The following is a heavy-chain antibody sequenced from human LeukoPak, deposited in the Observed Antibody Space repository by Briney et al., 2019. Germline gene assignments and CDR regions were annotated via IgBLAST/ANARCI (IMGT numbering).Heavy chain of an antibody. CDR3: ARVFTHSGWYEGAFDI. V-gene: IGHV3-7*03. D-gene: IGHD6-19*01. J-gene: IGHJ3*02. Sequence: GGSLRLSCAASGFTFSSYWMSWVRQAPGKGLEWVANIKQDGSEKYYVDSVKGRFTISRDNAKNSLYLQMNSLRAEDTAVYYCARVFTHSGWYEGAFDIWGQGTMVTVSS. CDR1: GFTFSSYW. CDR2: IKQDGSEK.